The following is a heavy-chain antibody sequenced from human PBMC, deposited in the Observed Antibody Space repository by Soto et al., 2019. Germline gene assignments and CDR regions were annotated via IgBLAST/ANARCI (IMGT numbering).Heavy chain of an antibody. Sequence: EVLLLEAGGGLVQPGGSLRLSCAASGSTFSTYGTTWVRQTPRKGLEWVSGISSSSGKIFYADSVQGRFTISRDNSKRELYLQMNSLRGEDTAVYYCTRCDGYADVWGQGTTVIVSS. J-gene: IGHJ6*02. D-gene: IGHD2-15*01. CDR3: TRCDGYADV. V-gene: IGHV3-23*01. CDR1: GSTFSTYG. CDR2: ISSSSGKI.